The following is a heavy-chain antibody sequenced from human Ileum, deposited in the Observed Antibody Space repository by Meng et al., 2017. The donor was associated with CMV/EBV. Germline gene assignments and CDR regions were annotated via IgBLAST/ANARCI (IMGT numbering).Heavy chain of an antibody. CDR3: AKGYSSSWYLGYFDY. Sequence: GESLKISCAASGFTFSSYGMHWVRQAPGKGLEWVAFIRYDGSNKYYADSVKGRFTISRDNSKNTLYLQMNSLRAEDTAVYYCAKGYSSSWYLGYFDYWGQGKRVTGYS. CDR2: IRYDGSNK. V-gene: IGHV3-30*02. D-gene: IGHD6-13*01. J-gene: IGHJ4*02. CDR1: GFTFSSYG.